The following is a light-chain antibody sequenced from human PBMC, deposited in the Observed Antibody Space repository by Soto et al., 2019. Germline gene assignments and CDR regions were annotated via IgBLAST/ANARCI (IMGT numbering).Light chain of an antibody. Sequence: QLVLTQPPSVSGAPGRRVTISCTGNNSNLGAGYDVHWYQQLPGAAPKLVIFGNRNRPSGVPERFSGSKSGTSASLAITGLQAEDEADYYCQAYDYSLTAFVFGGGTKVTVL. CDR3: QAYDYSLTAFV. V-gene: IGLV1-40*01. J-gene: IGLJ3*02. CDR2: GNR. CDR1: NSNLGAGYD.